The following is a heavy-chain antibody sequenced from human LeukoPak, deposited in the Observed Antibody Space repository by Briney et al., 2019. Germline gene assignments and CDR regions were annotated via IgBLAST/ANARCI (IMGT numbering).Heavy chain of an antibody. Sequence: PGGSLRLSCAASGFTFSDYYMSWIRQAPGKGLEWVSYISSSGSTIYYADSVKGRFTISRDNAKNSLYLQMNSLRAEDTAVYYCAKGGSSSRFYYYYYYMDVWGKGTTVTVSS. CDR3: AKGGSSSRFYYYYYYMDV. CDR2: ISSSGSTI. J-gene: IGHJ6*03. CDR1: GFTFSDYY. V-gene: IGHV3-11*01. D-gene: IGHD6-6*01.